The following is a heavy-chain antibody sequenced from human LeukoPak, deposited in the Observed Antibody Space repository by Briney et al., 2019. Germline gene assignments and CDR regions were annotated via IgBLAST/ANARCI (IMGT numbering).Heavy chain of an antibody. J-gene: IGHJ4*02. CDR3: AGGVALNY. V-gene: IGHV3-11*04. D-gene: IGHD2-8*01. CDR1: EFTFSDYY. Sequence: RGGSLRLSCAASEFTFSDYYMTWIRHAPGKGLEWLSHISSTGTTKYYADSVKGRFTISRDNAKHSLYLQMDSLRAEDTAVYYCAGGVALNYWGQGTLVTVSS. CDR2: ISSTGTTK.